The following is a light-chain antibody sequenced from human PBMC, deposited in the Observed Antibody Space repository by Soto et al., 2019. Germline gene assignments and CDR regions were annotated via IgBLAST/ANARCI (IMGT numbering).Light chain of an antibody. V-gene: IGKV1-9*01. CDR3: QQLRSYPST. CDR2: AAS. J-gene: IGKJ4*01. Sequence: IQLTQSPSSLSASGGDRVTITCRASQDISSSLGWYQQKPGKAPKLLIYAASILQSGVPSRFSGSGFGTDFTLTISSLQAEDFASYFCQQLRSYPSTFGGGTKVEIK. CDR1: QDISSS.